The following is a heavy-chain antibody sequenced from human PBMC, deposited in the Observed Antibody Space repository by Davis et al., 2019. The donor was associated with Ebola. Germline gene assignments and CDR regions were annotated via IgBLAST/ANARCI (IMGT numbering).Heavy chain of an antibody. CDR2: IYYSGST. J-gene: IGHJ4*02. V-gene: IGHV4-39*01. Sequence: SETLSLTCTVSGGSISSYYWGWIRQPPGKGLEWIGSIYYSGSTYYNPSLKSRVTISVDTSKNQFSLKLSSVTAADTAVYYCARLGDYVWGSYRHDYWGQGTLVTVSS. CDR3: ARLGDYVWGSYRHDY. CDR1: GGSISSYY. D-gene: IGHD3-16*02.